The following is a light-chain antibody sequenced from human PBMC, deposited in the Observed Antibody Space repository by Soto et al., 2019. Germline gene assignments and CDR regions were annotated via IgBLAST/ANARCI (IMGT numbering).Light chain of an antibody. V-gene: IGLV2-14*01. J-gene: IGLJ1*01. CDR1: SSDIGAYDY. CDR2: EVN. CDR3: SSYRSSTTFV. Sequence: QSALTQPASLSGSPGQSITISCTGTSSDIGAYDYVSWFQQHPGKAPKLMISEVNNRPSGVSTRFSGSKSGDTASLTISGLQAEDEADYYCSSYRSSTTFVFGTGTKLTVL.